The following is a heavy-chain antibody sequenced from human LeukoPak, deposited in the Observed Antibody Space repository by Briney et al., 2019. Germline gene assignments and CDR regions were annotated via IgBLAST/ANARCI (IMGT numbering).Heavy chain of an antibody. D-gene: IGHD5-12*01. V-gene: IGHV3-23*01. Sequence: PGGSLRLSCAASGFTFSSYAMSWVRQAPGKGLEWVSAISGSGGSTYYADSVKGRFTISRDNSKNTLYLQMNSLRAEDTAVYYRAKDRGRYSGYDYADYWGQGTLVTVSS. CDR3: AKDRGRYSGYDYADY. J-gene: IGHJ4*02. CDR1: GFTFSSYA. CDR2: ISGSGGST.